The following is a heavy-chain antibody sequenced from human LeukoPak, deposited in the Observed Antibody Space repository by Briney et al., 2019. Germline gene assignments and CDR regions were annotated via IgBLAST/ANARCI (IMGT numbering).Heavy chain of an antibody. CDR2: ISYDGSNK. J-gene: IGHJ6*02. V-gene: IGHV3-30-3*01. D-gene: IGHD2-2*02. Sequence: PGRSLRLSCAASGFTFSSYAMHWVRQAPGKGLEWVAVISYDGSNKYYADSVKGRFTISRDNSKNTLYLQMNSLRAEDTAVYYCARDKIPYYYYGMDVWGQGTTVTVSS. CDR1: GFTFSSYA. CDR3: ARDKIPYYYYGMDV.